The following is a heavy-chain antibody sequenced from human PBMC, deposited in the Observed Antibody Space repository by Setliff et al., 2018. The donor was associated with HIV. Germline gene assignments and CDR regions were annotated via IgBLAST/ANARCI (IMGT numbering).Heavy chain of an antibody. D-gene: IGHD2-2*01. V-gene: IGHV1-69*10. CDR1: GGTFSIYA. Sequence: GASVKVSCKASGGTFSIYAISWVRQAPGQGLEWMGGIIPILGMSIYAQEFQGRVTITADESTSTAYMELSSLRSDDTAVYYCARGGVCTSTSCGGNYYYGMDVWGQGTTVTVSS. J-gene: IGHJ6*02. CDR3: ARGGVCTSTSCGGNYYYGMDV. CDR2: IIPILGMS.